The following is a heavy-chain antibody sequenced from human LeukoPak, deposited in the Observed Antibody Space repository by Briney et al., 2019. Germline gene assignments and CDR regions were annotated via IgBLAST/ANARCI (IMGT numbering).Heavy chain of an antibody. V-gene: IGHV3-72*01. Sequence: GGSLRLSCAASGFTFSDYILDWVRQAPGKGLEWVGRIRRGTNNYTTEYAASVKGRFIISRDDSKDSLYLHMNSLKTEDTAVYHCTRDGGDSTKTAFDMWGQGTMVTVSS. J-gene: IGHJ3*02. CDR3: TRDGGDSTKTAFDM. D-gene: IGHD2/OR15-2a*01. CDR2: IRRGTNNYTT. CDR1: GFTFSDYI.